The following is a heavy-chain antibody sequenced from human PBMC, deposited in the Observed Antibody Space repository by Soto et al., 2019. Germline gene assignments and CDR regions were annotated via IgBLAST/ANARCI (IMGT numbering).Heavy chain of an antibody. J-gene: IGHJ3*02. CDR1: GFTVSSTY. CDR2: FYSADNT. Sequence: EVQLVESGGGLVQPGGSLRLSCAASGFTVSSTYISWVRQAPGKGLEWVSIFYSADNTYYSDSVKGRFTISRDTSKNTVYLQMNSLRAEDTAVYYCTRDRSGTGDIWGQGTMVTVSS. CDR3: TRDRSGTGDI. V-gene: IGHV3-66*01. D-gene: IGHD1-1*01.